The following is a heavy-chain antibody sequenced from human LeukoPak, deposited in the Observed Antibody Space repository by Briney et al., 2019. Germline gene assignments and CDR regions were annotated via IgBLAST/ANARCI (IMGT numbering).Heavy chain of an antibody. CDR1: GFTFSSYA. CDR2: ISGSGGST. CDR3: AKGDYDSSGYYYDGGNFDY. J-gene: IGHJ4*02. V-gene: IGHV3-23*01. Sequence: PGGSLRLSCAASGFTFSSYAMSWVRQAPGKGLEWVSAISGSGGSTYYADSVKGRFTISRDNSKNTLYLQMNSLRAEDTAVYYCAKGDYDSSGYYYDGGNFDYWGQGTLVTVSS. D-gene: IGHD3-22*01.